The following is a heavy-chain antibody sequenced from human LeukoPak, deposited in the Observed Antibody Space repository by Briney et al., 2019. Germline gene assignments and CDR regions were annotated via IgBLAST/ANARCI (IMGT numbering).Heavy chain of an antibody. V-gene: IGHV1-8*02. CDR1: GYTFTSCY. Sequence: ASVKVSCKASGYTFTSCYMHWVRQATGQGLEWMGWMNPNSSNTGYAQKFQGRVTMTRNTSISTAYMELSSPRSEDTAVYYCARGREEKVLRFLEWLLSEKNNWFDPWGQGTLVTVSS. D-gene: IGHD3-3*01. CDR3: ARGREEKVLRFLEWLLSEKNNWFDP. CDR2: MNPNSSNT. J-gene: IGHJ5*02.